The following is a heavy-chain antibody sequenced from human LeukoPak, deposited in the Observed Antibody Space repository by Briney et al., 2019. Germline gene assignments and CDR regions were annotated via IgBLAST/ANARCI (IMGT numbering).Heavy chain of an antibody. D-gene: IGHD6-13*01. CDR3: ARASSSWSYFDY. J-gene: IGHJ4*02. CDR2: INHSGST. Sequence: SETLSLTCAVYGGSFSGYYWSWIRQPPGKGLEWIGEINHSGSTNYNPSLKSRVTISVDTPKNQFSLKLSSVTAADTAVYYCARASSSWSYFDYWGQGTLVTVSS. V-gene: IGHV4-34*01. CDR1: GGSFSGYY.